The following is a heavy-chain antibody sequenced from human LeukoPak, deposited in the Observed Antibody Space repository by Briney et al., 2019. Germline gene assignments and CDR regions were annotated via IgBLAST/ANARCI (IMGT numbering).Heavy chain of an antibody. CDR2: ITGSGDTI. D-gene: IGHD4-11*01. Sequence: GGSLRLSCSASGFTFSSYEMNWVRQAPGKGLEWISYITGSGDTIYYADSVKGRFTISRDNAKNSLFLQMNSLTADDTAIYYCARERTTIVSGTTIGAYWGQGTLVTVSS. CDR3: ARERTTIVSGTTIGAY. CDR1: GFTFSSYE. J-gene: IGHJ4*02. V-gene: IGHV3-48*03.